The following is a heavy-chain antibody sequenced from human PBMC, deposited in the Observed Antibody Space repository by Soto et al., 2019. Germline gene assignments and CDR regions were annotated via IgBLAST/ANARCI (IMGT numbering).Heavy chain of an antibody. D-gene: IGHD2-21*01. J-gene: IGHJ4*02. CDR1: GGTFSSYA. CDR2: IIPIFGTA. Sequence: SVKVSCKASGGTFSSYAISWVRQAPGQGLEWMGGIIPIFGTATYAQKFQGRVTITADESTSTAYMELSSLRSEDTAVYYCARDTWVDAYTKRSYFDYWGQGTLVTVSS. V-gene: IGHV1-69*13. CDR3: ARDTWVDAYTKRSYFDY.